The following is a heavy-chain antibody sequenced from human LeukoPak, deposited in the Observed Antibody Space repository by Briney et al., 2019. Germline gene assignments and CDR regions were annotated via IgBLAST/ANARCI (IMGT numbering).Heavy chain of an antibody. D-gene: IGHD3-10*01. CDR3: ARVPGGYYFDY. Sequence: SETLSLTCTVSGGSISSSSYYWGWIRQPPGKGLEWIGSIYYSGSTYYNPSLKSRVTISVDTSKNQFSLKLSSVTAADTAVYCCARVPGGYYFDYWGQGTLVTVSS. J-gene: IGHJ4*02. CDR1: GGSISSSSYY. V-gene: IGHV4-39*07. CDR2: IYYSGST.